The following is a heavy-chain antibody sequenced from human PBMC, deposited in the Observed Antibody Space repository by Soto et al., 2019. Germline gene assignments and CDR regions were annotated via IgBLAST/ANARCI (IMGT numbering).Heavy chain of an antibody. V-gene: IGHV4-59*01. J-gene: IGHJ6*02. CDR1: GDSMSSNY. D-gene: IGHD1-26*01. CDR2: IYYTGNT. Sequence: QVQLQESGPGLVKPSETLSLTCTVSGDSMSSNYWSWIRQTPEKGLEWMGYIYYTGNTNYSPSFRSRITISLDTSRTQFSLKLTSVTAADTAIYYCARDFAPWGFYVWGQGTTVIVSS. CDR3: ARDFAPWGFYV.